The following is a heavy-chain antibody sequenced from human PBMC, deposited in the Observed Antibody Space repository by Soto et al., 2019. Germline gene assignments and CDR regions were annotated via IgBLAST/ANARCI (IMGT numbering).Heavy chain of an antibody. CDR1: GFTFSSYG. CDR2: ISYDGSNK. D-gene: IGHD6-13*01. J-gene: IGHJ3*02. Sequence: GGSLRLSCAASGFTFSSYGMHWVRQAPGKGLEWVAVISYDGSNKYYADSVKGRFTISRDNSKNTLYLQMNSLRAEDTAVYYCAKLAIAAAANVAFDIWGQGTMVTVSS. CDR3: AKLAIAAAANVAFDI. V-gene: IGHV3-30*18.